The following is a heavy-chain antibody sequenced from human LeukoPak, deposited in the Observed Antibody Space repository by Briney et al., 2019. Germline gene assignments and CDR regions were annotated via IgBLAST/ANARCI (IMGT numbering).Heavy chain of an antibody. D-gene: IGHD1-26*01. CDR3: AKRPDRGELYFDY. J-gene: IGHJ4*02. Sequence: GGSLRLSCAASGFTFSSYAMSWVRQAPGKGLEWVSAISGSGGSTYYADSVKGRFTISRDNSKSTLYLQMNSLRAEDTAVYYCAKRPDRGELYFDYWGQGTLVTVSS. CDR1: GFTFSSYA. CDR2: ISGSGGST. V-gene: IGHV3-23*01.